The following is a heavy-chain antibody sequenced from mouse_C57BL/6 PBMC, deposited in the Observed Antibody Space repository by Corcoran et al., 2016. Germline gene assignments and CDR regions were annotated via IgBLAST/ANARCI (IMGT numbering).Heavy chain of an antibody. CDR1: GYNFTSYW. V-gene: IGHV1-53*01. CDR3: ARLAGNYGYFDV. CDR2: INPSNGGT. J-gene: IGHJ1*03. Sequence: QVQLQQPGTELVKPGASVKLSCKASGYNFTSYWMHWVKQRPGQGLEWIGNINPSNGGTNYNEKFKSKATLTVDKSSSTAYMQLSSLTSEDSAVYYCARLAGNYGYFDVWGTGTTVTVSS. D-gene: IGHD2-1*01.